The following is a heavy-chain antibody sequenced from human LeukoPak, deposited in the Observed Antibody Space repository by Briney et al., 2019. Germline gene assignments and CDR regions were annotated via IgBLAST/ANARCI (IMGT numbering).Heavy chain of an antibody. V-gene: IGHV4-38-2*02. CDR3: ARAGVFDY. Sequence: SETLSLTCTVSGYSISSGYYWGWIRQPPGKGLEWIGSIYHSGSTYYNPSLKGRVTISVDTSKNQFSLKLSSVTAADTAVYYCARAGVFDYWGQGTLVTVSS. J-gene: IGHJ4*02. D-gene: IGHD3-10*01. CDR2: IYHSGST. CDR1: GYSISSGYY.